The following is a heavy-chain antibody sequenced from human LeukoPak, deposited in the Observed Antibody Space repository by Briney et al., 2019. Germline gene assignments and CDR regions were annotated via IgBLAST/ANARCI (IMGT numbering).Heavy chain of an antibody. CDR3: ARGISSGWYGAFDI. Sequence: SETLSLTCTVSGGSISGYYWSWIRQPAGKGLEWIGRIYTSGSTNYNPSLKSRVTMSVDTSKNQFSLKLSSVTAADTAVYYCARGISSGWYGAFDIWGQGTMVTVSS. CDR2: IYTSGST. J-gene: IGHJ3*02. D-gene: IGHD6-19*01. V-gene: IGHV4-4*07. CDR1: GGSISGYY.